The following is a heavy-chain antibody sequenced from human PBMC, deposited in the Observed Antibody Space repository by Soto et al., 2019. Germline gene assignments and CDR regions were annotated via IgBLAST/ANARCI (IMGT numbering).Heavy chain of an antibody. CDR1: GFTFSSYS. D-gene: IGHD2-2*01. CDR2: ISSSSSTI. CDR3: ARLVVPAAMPSNWFDP. J-gene: IGHJ5*02. Sequence: GGSLRLSCAASGFTFSSYSMNWVRQAPGKGLEWVSYISSSSSTIYYADSVKGRFTISRDNAKNSLYLQMNSLRAEDTAVYYCARLVVPAAMPSNWFDPWGQGTLVTVSS. V-gene: IGHV3-48*01.